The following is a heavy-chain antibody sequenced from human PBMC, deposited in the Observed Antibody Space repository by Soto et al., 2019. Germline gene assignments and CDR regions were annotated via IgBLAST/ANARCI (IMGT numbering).Heavy chain of an antibody. CDR2: IIPIFGTA. CDR1: GGTFGSYA. V-gene: IGHV1-69*12. D-gene: IGHD1-26*01. Sequence: QVQLVQSGAEVKKPGSSVKISCKASGGTFGSYAISWVRQAPGQGLEWMGGIIPIFGTANYAQKFQGRVTITADESTSTAYMELSSLRSEDTAMYYCARADTLVGATDYWGQGTLVTVSS. J-gene: IGHJ4*02. CDR3: ARADTLVGATDY.